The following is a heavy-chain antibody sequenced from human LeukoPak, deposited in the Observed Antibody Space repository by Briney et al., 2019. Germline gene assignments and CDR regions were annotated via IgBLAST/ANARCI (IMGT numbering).Heavy chain of an antibody. J-gene: IGHJ4*02. CDR3: AIAKGPVDIVVAATGVFGY. CDR2: ISGSGGST. CDR1: GFTFSSYA. V-gene: IGHV3-23*01. D-gene: IGHD6-19*01. Sequence: GGSLRLSCAASGFTFSSYAMSWVRQAPGKGLEWVSAISGSGGSTYYADSVKGRFTISRDNSKNTLYLQMNSLRTEDTALYYCAIAKGPVDIVVAATGVFGYWGQGTLVTVSS.